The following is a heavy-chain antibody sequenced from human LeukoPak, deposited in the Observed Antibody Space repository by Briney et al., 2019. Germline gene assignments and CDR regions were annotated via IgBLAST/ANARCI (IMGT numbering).Heavy chain of an antibody. Sequence: GGSLRLSCSASGFSFSICSMHCVRQAPGKGLEYVSAISNNGDHTNYADSAKGRFTISRDNSKNTLYLQMSSLRAEDTAVYYCVKATVTSSYFDYFDSWGQGTRVTVSS. CDR1: GFSFSICS. J-gene: IGHJ4*02. CDR3: VKATVTSSYFDYFDS. CDR2: ISNNGDHT. D-gene: IGHD4-17*01. V-gene: IGHV3-64D*09.